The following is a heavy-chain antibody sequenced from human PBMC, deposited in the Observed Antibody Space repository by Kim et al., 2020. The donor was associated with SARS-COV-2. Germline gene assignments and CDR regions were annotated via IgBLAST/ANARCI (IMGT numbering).Heavy chain of an antibody. Sequence: SRVTISVDTSKNQFSLKLSSGTAADTAVYYCARHQYYDILTGYSLFGMDVWGQGTTVTVSS. CDR3: ARHQYYDILTGYSLFGMDV. V-gene: IGHV4-59*08. J-gene: IGHJ6*02. D-gene: IGHD3-9*01.